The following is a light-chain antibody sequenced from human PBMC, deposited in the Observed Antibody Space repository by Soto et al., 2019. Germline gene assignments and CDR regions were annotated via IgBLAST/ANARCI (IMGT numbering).Light chain of an antibody. V-gene: IGLV2-8*01. CDR1: SSDVGAYKY. J-gene: IGLJ3*02. Sequence: QPVLTQPPSASGSPGQSVTISCTGTSSDVGAYKYVSWYQQYPGKAPKLMIYEVSKRPSGVPDRFSGSKSGNTASLTVSGLQAEDEADYYCTSYVGSNIWVFGGGTKLNVL. CDR2: EVS. CDR3: TSYVGSNIWV.